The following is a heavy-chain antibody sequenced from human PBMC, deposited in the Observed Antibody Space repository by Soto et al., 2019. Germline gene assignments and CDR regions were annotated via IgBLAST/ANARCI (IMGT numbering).Heavy chain of an antibody. J-gene: IGHJ4*02. CDR2: IYYNGST. V-gene: IGHV4-31*03. CDR1: GLPISSASYY. CDR3: ARYRTSGSWSKFDY. Sequence: QVLLQESGPGLMKPSQTLSLTCTVSGLPISSASYYWSWIRQHPGKGLEWVGNIYYNGSTYYSPSLKSRVTVWVDTSKNQFSLRLTSVTAADTAVYYCARYRTSGSWSKFDYWGRGTLVSVSS. D-gene: IGHD6-25*01.